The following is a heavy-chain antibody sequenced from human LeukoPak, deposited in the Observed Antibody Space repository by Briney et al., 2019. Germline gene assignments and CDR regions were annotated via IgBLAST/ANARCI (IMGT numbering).Heavy chain of an antibody. J-gene: IGHJ4*02. Sequence: GGSLRLSCAASGFTFSSYGMSWVRQAPGKGLEWVSAISGSGGSTYYADSVKGRFTISKNTLYLQMNSLRAEDTAVYYCAKDQAGFDYWGQGTLVTVSA. CDR1: GFTFSSYG. D-gene: IGHD6-13*01. CDR2: ISGSGGST. CDR3: AKDQAGFDY. V-gene: IGHV3-23*01.